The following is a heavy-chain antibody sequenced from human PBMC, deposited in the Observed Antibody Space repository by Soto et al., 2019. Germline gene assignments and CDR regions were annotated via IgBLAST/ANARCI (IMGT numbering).Heavy chain of an antibody. V-gene: IGHV3-23*01. CDR1: GFTFSSYA. Sequence: LRLSCAASGFTFSSYAMSWVRQAPGKGLEWVSAISGSGGSTYYADSVKGRFPISRDNSKNTLYLQMNSLRAEDTAVYYCALTPVLRYFDWSTWGQGTLVTVSP. CDR2: ISGSGGST. CDR3: ALTPVLRYFDWST. J-gene: IGHJ5*02. D-gene: IGHD3-9*01.